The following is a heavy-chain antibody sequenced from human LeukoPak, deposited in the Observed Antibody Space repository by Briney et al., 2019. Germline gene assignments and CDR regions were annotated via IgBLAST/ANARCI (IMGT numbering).Heavy chain of an antibody. D-gene: IGHD3-3*01. CDR3: ASALFGVGALDAFDI. V-gene: IGHV1-69*13. J-gene: IGHJ3*02. CDR2: IIPIFGTA. Sequence: ASVKVSCKASGGTFSSYAISWVRQAPGQGLEWMGGIIPIFGTANYAQKFQGRVTITADESTSTAYMELSSLRSEDTAVYYCASALFGVGALDAFDIWGQGTMVTVSS. CDR1: GGTFSSYA.